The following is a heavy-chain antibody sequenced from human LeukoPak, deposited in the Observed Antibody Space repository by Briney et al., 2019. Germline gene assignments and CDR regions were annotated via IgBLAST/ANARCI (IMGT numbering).Heavy chain of an antibody. Sequence: SETLSLTCTVSGGSISSGDYYWSWIRQPPGKGLEWIGYIYYSGSTYYNPSLESRVTISVDTSKNQFSLKLSSVTAADTAVYYCASFLIRGVIAVDYWGQGTLVTVSS. CDR1: GGSISSGDYY. J-gene: IGHJ4*02. D-gene: IGHD3-10*01. V-gene: IGHV4-30-4*08. CDR3: ASFLIRGVIAVDY. CDR2: IYYSGST.